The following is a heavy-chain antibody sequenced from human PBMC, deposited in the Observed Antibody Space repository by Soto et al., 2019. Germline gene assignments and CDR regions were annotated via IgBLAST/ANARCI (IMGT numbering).Heavy chain of an antibody. CDR1: GGSIISGGYY. CDR3: ARHDSSGSH. V-gene: IGHV4-31*03. D-gene: IGHD3-22*01. Sequence: SETLSLTCTVSGGSIISGGYYFICIRQHPWKGLEWIGYIYYSGSTYYNPSLKSRVTISVDTSKNQFSLKLSSVTAADTAVYYCARHDSSGSHWGQGTLVTVSS. CDR2: IYYSGST. J-gene: IGHJ4*02.